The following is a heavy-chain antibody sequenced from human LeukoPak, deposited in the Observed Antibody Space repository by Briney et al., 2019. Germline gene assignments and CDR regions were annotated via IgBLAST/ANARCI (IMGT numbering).Heavy chain of an antibody. CDR1: GFTFSSYS. CDR2: ISSSSSYI. CDR3: ARVYYDSSGHYDY. J-gene: IGHJ4*02. Sequence: GGSLRLSCAASGFTFSSYSMNWVRQAPGKGLEWVSSISSSSSYIYYADSVKGRFTISRDNAKNSLYLQMNSLSTEETAVYYCARVYYDSSGHYDYWGQGTLVTVSS. D-gene: IGHD3-22*01. V-gene: IGHV3-21*01.